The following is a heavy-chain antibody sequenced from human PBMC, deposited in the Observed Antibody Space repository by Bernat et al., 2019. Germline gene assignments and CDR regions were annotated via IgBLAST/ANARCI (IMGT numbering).Heavy chain of an antibody. J-gene: IGHJ4*02. D-gene: IGHD3-10*01. V-gene: IGHV3-48*01. CDR1: GFTFSSYS. Sequence: EVQLVESGGGLVQPGGSLRLSCAASGFTFSSYSMNWVRQAPGKGLEGVAVISGCDATIHYADSVKGRFTISRDNGRNSLYLQVNSLRAEDTAVYYCVRRQLWFSDWGQGTLVTVSS. CDR3: VRRQLWFSD. CDR2: ISGCDATI.